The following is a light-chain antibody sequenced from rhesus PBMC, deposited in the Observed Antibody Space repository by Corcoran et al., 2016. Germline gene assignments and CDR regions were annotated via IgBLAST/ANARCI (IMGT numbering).Light chain of an antibody. CDR1: ETVNNY. CDR2: KAS. V-gene: IGKV1-74*01. J-gene: IGKJ2*01. CDR3: QHGYGTPPYS. Sequence: DIQMTQSPSSLSASVGDRVTITCRASETVNNYLNWYQQKPGKTPKLLLYKASTLQSGVPSRFSGSGSGTDYTVTISRLQPEDVATYYCQHGYGTPPYSFGQGTKVEIK.